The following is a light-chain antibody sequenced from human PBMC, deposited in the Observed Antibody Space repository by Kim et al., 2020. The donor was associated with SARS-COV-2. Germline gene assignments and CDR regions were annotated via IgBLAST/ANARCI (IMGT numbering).Light chain of an antibody. V-gene: IGKV1D-16*01. CDR1: QDISRW. CDR2: TAT. Sequence: ASVGDRVTITCRASQDISRWLAWYQQKPGTAPKSLIYTATRLESGVPSRFSGSGSGTYFTLSISSLQPEDFATYYCQQYESYPITFGQGTRLEIK. CDR3: QQYESYPIT. J-gene: IGKJ5*01.